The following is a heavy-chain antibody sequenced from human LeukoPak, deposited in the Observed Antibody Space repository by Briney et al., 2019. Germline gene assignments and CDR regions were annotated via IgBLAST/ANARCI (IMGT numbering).Heavy chain of an antibody. Sequence: GASVKVSCKASGYTFTGYTLHWVRQAPGQGLDWMGLINPNSGGTNYAQKIQGRVTMTSDTSISTAYMELSRLTSDDTAVYYCARGRGNDYWGKRVLVSVSS. V-gene: IGHV1-2*02. J-gene: IGHJ4*03. D-gene: IGHD1-1*01. CDR1: GYTFTGYT. CDR3: ARGRGNDY. CDR2: INPNSGGT.